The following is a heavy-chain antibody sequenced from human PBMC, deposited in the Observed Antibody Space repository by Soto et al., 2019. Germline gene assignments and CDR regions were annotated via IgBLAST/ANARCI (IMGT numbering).Heavy chain of an antibody. J-gene: IGHJ3*02. CDR2: IIPIFGTA. CDR1: GGTFSSYA. CDR3: ARDGDSYYYDSSGYYLGAFDI. D-gene: IGHD3-22*01. Sequence: SVKGSCKASGGTFSSYAISWVRQAPGQGLEWMGGIIPIFGTANYAQKFQGRVTITADESTSTAYMELSSLRSEDTAVYYCARDGDSYYYDSSGYYLGAFDIWGQGTMVTVSS. V-gene: IGHV1-69*13.